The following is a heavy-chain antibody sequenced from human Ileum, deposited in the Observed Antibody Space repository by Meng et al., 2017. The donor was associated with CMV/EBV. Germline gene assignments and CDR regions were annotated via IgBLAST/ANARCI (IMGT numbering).Heavy chain of an antibody. Sequence: TCAVSGGSLSLGGYYWSWIRQPPGKGLEWIGLIYNSGTTYYTASLRSRLNISIDTSKNQLSLRLSSVTAADTAVYFCAGSWGYYSDYWGLGTLVTVSS. J-gene: IGHJ4*02. CDR3: AGSWGYYSDY. CDR2: IYNSGTT. D-gene: IGHD3-22*01. V-gene: IGHV4-30-4*01. CDR1: GGSLSLGGYY.